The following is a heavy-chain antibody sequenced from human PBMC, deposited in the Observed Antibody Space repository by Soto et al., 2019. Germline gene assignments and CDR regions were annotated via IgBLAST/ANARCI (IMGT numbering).Heavy chain of an antibody. CDR2: IYWDDDK. J-gene: IGHJ4*02. D-gene: IGHD3-3*01. V-gene: IGHV2-5*02. Sequence: QITLNESGPTVVRPTETLTLTCRFSGFSLTTSGVGVGWIRQSPGKAPEWLALIYWDDDKRYSASMKSRLTITKDTSKNQVVLRVSDLDPTDTDTYYCAHRVLRTVFGLVTTTAIYFDFWGQGTPVAVSS. CDR3: AHRVLRTVFGLVTTTAIYFDF. CDR1: GFSLTTSGVG.